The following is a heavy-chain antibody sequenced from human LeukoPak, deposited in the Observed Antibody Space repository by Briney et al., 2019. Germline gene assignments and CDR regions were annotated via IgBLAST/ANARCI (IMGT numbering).Heavy chain of an antibody. V-gene: IGHV1-2*02. CDR3: ARVQFTPPSISPFDY. D-gene: IGHD2-15*01. CDR1: GYTFTGYY. Sequence: ASVKVSCKASGYTFTGYYMHWVRQAPGQGLEWMGWLNPNSGGTNYAQKFQGRVTMTRDTSISTAYMELSSLRSDDTAVYYCARVQFTPPSISPFDYWGQGTLVTVSS. J-gene: IGHJ4*02. CDR2: LNPNSGGT.